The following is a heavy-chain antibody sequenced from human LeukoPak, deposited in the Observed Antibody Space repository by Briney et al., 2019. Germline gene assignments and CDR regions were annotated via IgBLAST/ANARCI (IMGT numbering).Heavy chain of an antibody. CDR1: GYSFTSHG. V-gene: IGHV1-18*01. Sequence: GASVKVSCKASGYSFTSHGISWVRQAPGQGLEWMGWISGYDGNTNYAQKLQDRITMTTDTSTSTAYMELRSLRSDDTAVYYCARDPRANYFDVDPRHFDYWGQGTLVTVSS. D-gene: IGHD3-10*01. CDR3: ARDPRANYFDVDPRHFDY. J-gene: IGHJ4*02. CDR2: ISGYDGNT.